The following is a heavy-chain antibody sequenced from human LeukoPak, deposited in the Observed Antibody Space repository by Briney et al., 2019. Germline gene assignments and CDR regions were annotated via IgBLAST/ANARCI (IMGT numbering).Heavy chain of an antibody. J-gene: IGHJ4*02. D-gene: IGHD4-11*01. CDR2: INSGSGSV. CDR1: GYTFTGYY. Sequence: ASVTVSCKASGYTFTGYYMHWVRQAPGQGLEWMGAINSGSGSVSHAQKLQGRVTMTRDTATSTVYMELSSLGSEDTAVYYCTREVVGTTIKNFDSWGQGTLVTVSS. CDR3: TREVVGTTIKNFDS. V-gene: IGHV1-46*01.